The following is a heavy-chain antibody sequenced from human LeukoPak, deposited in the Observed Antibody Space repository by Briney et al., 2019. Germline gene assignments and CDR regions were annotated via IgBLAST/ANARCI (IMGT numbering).Heavy chain of an antibody. CDR1: GYTFTSYD. CDR3: ARAFAYGDYVPWDYGMDV. V-gene: IGHV1-8*01. CDR2: MNPNSGNT. Sequence: GASVKVSCKASGYTFTSYDINWVRQATGQGLEWMGWMNPNSGNTGYAQKFQGRVTMTRNTSISTAYMELSSLRSEDTAVYYCARAFAYGDYVPWDYGMDVWGQGTTVTVSS. J-gene: IGHJ6*02. D-gene: IGHD4-17*01.